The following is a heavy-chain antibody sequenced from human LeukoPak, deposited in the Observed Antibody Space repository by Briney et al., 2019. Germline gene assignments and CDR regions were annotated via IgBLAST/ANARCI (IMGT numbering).Heavy chain of an antibody. CDR3: ARDMYYDSSGYYLNWFDH. V-gene: IGHV4-34*01. J-gene: IGHJ5*02. CDR2: INHSGST. Sequence: PSETLSLTCAVYGGSISGYYWSWIRQPPGKALEWIGEINHSGSTNYNPSLKSRVTISVDTSKNQFSLKLSSVTAADTAVYYCARDMYYDSSGYYLNWFDHWGQGTLVTVSS. CDR1: GGSISGYY. D-gene: IGHD3-22*01.